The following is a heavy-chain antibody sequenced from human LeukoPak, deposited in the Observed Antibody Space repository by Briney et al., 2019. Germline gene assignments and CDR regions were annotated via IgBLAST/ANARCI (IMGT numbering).Heavy chain of an antibody. J-gene: IGHJ3*02. CDR3: ARESEESGWYVGAARYHDAFDI. Sequence: SVKVSCKASRGTFSSYAISWVRQAPGQGLEWMGGIIPIFGTANYAQKFQGRVTLTADESTSTAYMELSSLRSEDTAVYYCARESEESGWYVGAARYHDAFDIWGQGTMVTVSS. CDR1: RGTFSSYA. V-gene: IGHV1-69*01. D-gene: IGHD6-19*01. CDR2: IIPIFGTA.